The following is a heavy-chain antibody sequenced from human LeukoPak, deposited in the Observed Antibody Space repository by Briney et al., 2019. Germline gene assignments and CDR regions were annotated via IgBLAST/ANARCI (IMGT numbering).Heavy chain of an antibody. J-gene: IGHJ2*01. D-gene: IGHD2-15*01. CDR2: ISSSSSYI. CDR1: GFTFSSYS. Sequence: GGSLRLSCAASGFTFSSYSMNWVRQAPGKGLEWVSSISSSSSYIYYADSVKGRFTISRDNAKNSLYLQMNSLRAEDTAVYYCARDVGYCSGGSCYSTPNWYFDLWGRGTLVTVSS. V-gene: IGHV3-21*01. CDR3: ARDVGYCSGGSCYSTPNWYFDL.